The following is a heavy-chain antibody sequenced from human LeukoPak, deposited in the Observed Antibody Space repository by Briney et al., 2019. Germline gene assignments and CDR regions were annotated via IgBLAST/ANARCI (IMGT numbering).Heavy chain of an antibody. V-gene: IGHV3-48*01. D-gene: IGHD3-22*01. CDR1: GFIFNAYS. CDR3: ARDADSDDYSAS. Sequence: GGSLRLSCAASGFIFNAYSMNWVRQAPGKGLEWVSYISSSSTIYYADSVKGRFTISRDSAKNSLYLQMNSLRAEDTAVYYCARDADSDDYSASWGQGTLVTVSS. CDR2: ISSSSTI. J-gene: IGHJ4*02.